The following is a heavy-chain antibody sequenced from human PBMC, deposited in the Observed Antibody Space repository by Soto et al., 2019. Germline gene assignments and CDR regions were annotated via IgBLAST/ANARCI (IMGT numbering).Heavy chain of an antibody. J-gene: IGHJ6*02. CDR2: ISSSGSII. CDR1: GFTFNDYY. CDR3: AREPYTSSRVYGMDV. V-gene: IGHV3-11*01. D-gene: IGHD6-13*01. Sequence: QVQVVESGGDLVKPGGSLRLSCAASGFTFNDYYMNWIRQAPGKGLEWVSYISSSGSIIDYADSVKGRFTISRDSARNSLYLQMNSLRVEVTAVYYCAREPYTSSRVYGMDVWGQGTTVTVSS.